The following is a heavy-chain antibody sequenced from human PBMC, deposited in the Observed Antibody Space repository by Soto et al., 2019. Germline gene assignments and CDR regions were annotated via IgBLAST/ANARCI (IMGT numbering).Heavy chain of an antibody. CDR2: ISDDSGRT. CDR3: AHSDYGDYVRFDP. D-gene: IGHD4-17*01. CDR1: GFTFNNYA. V-gene: IGHV3-23*01. J-gene: IGHJ5*02. Sequence: EVQLLESGGGLVQPGGSLRLSCAASGFTFNNYAMNWVRQFSGKGLEWVSGISDDSGRTYYIDSVEGRFTISRDNSKNTLYLQMNSLRADDTAVYYCAHSDYGDYVRFDPWGQGTQVTVSS.